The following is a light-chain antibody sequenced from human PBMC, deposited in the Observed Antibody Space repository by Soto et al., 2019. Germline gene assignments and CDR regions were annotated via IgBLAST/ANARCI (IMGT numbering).Light chain of an antibody. CDR3: QQYNSYPIT. Sequence: DIQMTQSPSTLSASVGDRVTITCRASQSISSWLAWYQQKPGKAPKLLIYKASSLESGVPSRFSGSGSGTVFTLTISSLQPDDCASYYCQQYNSYPITFGQGTRLEIK. J-gene: IGKJ5*01. CDR1: QSISSW. CDR2: KAS. V-gene: IGKV1-5*03.